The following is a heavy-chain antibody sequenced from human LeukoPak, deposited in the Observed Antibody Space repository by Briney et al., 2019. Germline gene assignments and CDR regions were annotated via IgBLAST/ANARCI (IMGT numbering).Heavy chain of an antibody. CDR2: ISYDGSNK. D-gene: IGHD3-9*01. CDR1: GFTFSSYG. V-gene: IGHV3-30*18. CDR3: AKPLREFYDWLLPDY. J-gene: IGHJ4*02. Sequence: GRSLRLSCAAPGFTFSSYGMHWVRQAPAKGLTWVAGISYDGSNKYYPASVKGRFTISRDNSKNTLYLQMSSLRAKDTAVYYCAKPLREFYDWLLPDYWGQGTLVTVSS.